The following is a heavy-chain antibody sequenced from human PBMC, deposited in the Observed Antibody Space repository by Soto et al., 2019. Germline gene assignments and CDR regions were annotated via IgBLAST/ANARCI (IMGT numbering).Heavy chain of an antibody. Sequence: SVKVSCKASGGTFSSYAISWVRQAPGQGLEWMGGIIPIFGTANYAQKFQGRVTITADESTSTAYMELSSLRSEDTAVYYCAREQFVAARLLYWFDPWGQGTQVTVAS. CDR1: GGTFSSYA. CDR2: IIPIFGTA. CDR3: AREQFVAARLLYWFDP. V-gene: IGHV1-69*13. J-gene: IGHJ5*02. D-gene: IGHD6-6*01.